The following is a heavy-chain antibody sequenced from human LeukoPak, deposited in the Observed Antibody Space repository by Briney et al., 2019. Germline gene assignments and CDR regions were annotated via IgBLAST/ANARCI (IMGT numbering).Heavy chain of an antibody. CDR3: ARVGTVTLYYYYMDV. V-gene: IGHV4-34*01. CDR1: GASFRNYY. D-gene: IGHD4-17*01. CDR2: IDHSGTT. J-gene: IGHJ6*03. Sequence: QASETLSLTCAVYGASFRNYYWSWIRQTPGKGLEWIGEIDHSGTTNYNPSLKSRVTISLDTSKNQFSLKLSSVTAADTAVYYCARVGTVTLYYYYMDVWGKGTTVTVSS.